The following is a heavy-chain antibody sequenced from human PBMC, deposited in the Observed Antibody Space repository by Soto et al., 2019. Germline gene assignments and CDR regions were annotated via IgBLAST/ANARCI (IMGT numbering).Heavy chain of an antibody. J-gene: IGHJ6*02. CDR3: ARDPAIYSGKFDYGLAL. V-gene: IGHV3-48*03. CDR2: IGTSGKTI. Sequence: EVQLVESGGGLVQAGGSLRLFCAVSGFTFSSYEMNWVRQAPGKGLEWVSYIGTSGKTIYYADSVRGRFTISRDNAKNSLYLQMNSLRAEDTAVYFCARDPAIYSGKFDYGLALWGRGTTVTVSS. D-gene: IGHD4-4*01. CDR1: GFTFSSYE.